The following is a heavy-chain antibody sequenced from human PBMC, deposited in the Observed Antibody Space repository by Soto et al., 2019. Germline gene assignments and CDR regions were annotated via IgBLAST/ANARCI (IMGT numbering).Heavy chain of an antibody. CDR2: ISGDNGNT. J-gene: IGHJ4*02. CDR1: GYNIITYG. CDR3: ARGPSLPYIVGALTFVF. D-gene: IGHD1-26*01. V-gene: IGHV1-18*01. Sequence: QVHLEQSGPEVKRPGSSVKVSCRASGYNIITYGISWVRQAPGQAPEWMGWISGDNGNTNYPPNCQGRGSMTIDSFTTTSSMELRSLRSDDPAVYYCARGPSLPYIVGALTFVFWGQGTPVTVSS.